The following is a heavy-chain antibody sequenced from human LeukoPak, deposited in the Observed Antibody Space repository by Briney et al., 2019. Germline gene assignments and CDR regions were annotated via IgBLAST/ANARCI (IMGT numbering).Heavy chain of an antibody. CDR2: INPSGGST. V-gene: IGHV1-46*01. J-gene: IGHJ4*02. CDR3: ARVLNFGSGNLYYFDY. D-gene: IGHD3-10*01. CDR1: GYTFTSYY. Sequence: ASVKVSCKASGYTFTSYYMHWVRQAPGQGLEWMGIINPSGGSTSYAQKFQGRVTMTRDTSTSTVYMELSSLRSEDTAVYYCARVLNFGSGNLYYFDYWGQGTLVTVSS.